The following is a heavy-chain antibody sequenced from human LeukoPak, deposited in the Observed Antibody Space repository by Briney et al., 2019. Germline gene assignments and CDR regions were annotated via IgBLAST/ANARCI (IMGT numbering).Heavy chain of an antibody. J-gene: IGHJ4*02. CDR3: ARGNILTGYCFDF. D-gene: IGHD3-9*01. CDR1: GASISGYW. V-gene: IGHV4-4*07. CDR2: MYTDGDT. Sequence: RPSETLSLTCDVSGASISGYWWSWIRQPAGKGLEWIGRMYTDGDTNYNPALKSRVTVSVDTSKNQFSLRLSSVTAADTAVYYCARGNILTGYCFDFWGQGALVTVSS.